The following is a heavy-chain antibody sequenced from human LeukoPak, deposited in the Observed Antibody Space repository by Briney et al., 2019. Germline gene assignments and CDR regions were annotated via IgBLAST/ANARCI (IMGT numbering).Heavy chain of an antibody. V-gene: IGHV4-4*02. J-gene: IGHJ6*02. Sequence: SGTLSLTCAVSGGSMSSSNWWSWVRQPPGKGLEWIGEIYHSGSTNYNPSLKSRVTISVDKSKNQFSLKLSSVTAADTAVYYCARNAAAGIYGMDVWGQGTTVTVSS. CDR1: GGSMSSSNW. CDR2: IYHSGST. D-gene: IGHD6-13*01. CDR3: ARNAAAGIYGMDV.